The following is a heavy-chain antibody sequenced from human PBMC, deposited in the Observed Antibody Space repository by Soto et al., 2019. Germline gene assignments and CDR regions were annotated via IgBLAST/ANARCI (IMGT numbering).Heavy chain of an antibody. V-gene: IGHV1-69*04. CDR3: ARDSTVYYGGDI. CDR1: GGTFSSYT. J-gene: IGHJ3*02. CDR2: IIPILGIA. Sequence: GASVKVSCKASGGTFSSYTISWVRQAPGQGLEWMGRIIPILGIANYAQKFQGRVTITADKSTSTAYMELSSLRSEDTAVYYCARDSTVYYGGDIWGQGTMVTVSS. D-gene: IGHD3-10*01.